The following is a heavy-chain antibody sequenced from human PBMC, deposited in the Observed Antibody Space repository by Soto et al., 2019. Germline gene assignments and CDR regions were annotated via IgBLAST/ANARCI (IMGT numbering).Heavy chain of an antibody. CDR2: ISAYNGNT. V-gene: IGHV1-18*01. D-gene: IGHD3-22*01. CDR3: ARDRLTYYYDSSGPDFDY. CDR1: GYTFTSYG. Sequence: QVQLVQSGAEVKKPGASVKVSCKASGYTFTSYGISWVRQAPGQGLEGMGWISAYNGNTNYAQKLQGRVTMTTDTSTSTAYMELRSLRSDDTAVYYCARDRLTYYYDSSGPDFDYWGQGTLVTVSS. J-gene: IGHJ4*02.